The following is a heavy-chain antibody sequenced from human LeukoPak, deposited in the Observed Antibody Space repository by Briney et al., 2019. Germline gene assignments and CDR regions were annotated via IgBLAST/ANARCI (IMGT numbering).Heavy chain of an antibody. V-gene: IGHV1-18*01. CDR1: GYTFTSYG. J-gene: IGHJ4*02. Sequence: ASVKVSCKASGYTFTSYGISWVRQAPGQGLEWMGWTSAYNGNTNYAQKLQGRVTMTTDTSTSTAYMELRSLRSDDTAVYYCARVLEYSSSSPADYWGQGTLVTVSS. CDR2: TSAYNGNT. D-gene: IGHD6-6*01. CDR3: ARVLEYSSSSPADY.